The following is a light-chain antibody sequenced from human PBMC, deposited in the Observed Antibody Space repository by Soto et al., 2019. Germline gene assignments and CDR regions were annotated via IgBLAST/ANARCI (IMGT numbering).Light chain of an antibody. CDR3: QHYNHYSWT. Sequence: DIPMTQSPSTLSASVGDRVTITCRASQSITNWLAWYQQKPGKAPKLLIYDASSLESGVPSRFSGSGSGTEFTLTISSLQPDDFATYYCQHYNHYSWTFGQGTKVEI. V-gene: IGKV1-5*01. J-gene: IGKJ1*01. CDR2: DAS. CDR1: QSITNW.